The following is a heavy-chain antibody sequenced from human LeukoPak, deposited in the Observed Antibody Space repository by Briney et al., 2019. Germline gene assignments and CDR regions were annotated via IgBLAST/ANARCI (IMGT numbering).Heavy chain of an antibody. Sequence: SVEVSCKASGGTFSSYAISWVRQAPGQGLEWMGRIIPILGIANYAQKFRGRVTITADKSTSTAYMELSSLRSEDTAVYYCARATRHRGWYTGYYFDYWGQGTLVTVSS. D-gene: IGHD6-19*01. J-gene: IGHJ4*02. V-gene: IGHV1-69*04. CDR1: GGTFSSYA. CDR2: IIPILGIA. CDR3: ARATRHRGWYTGYYFDY.